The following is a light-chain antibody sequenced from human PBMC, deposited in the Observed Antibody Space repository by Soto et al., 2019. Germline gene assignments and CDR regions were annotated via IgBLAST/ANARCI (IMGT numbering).Light chain of an antibody. V-gene: IGKV3-15*01. CDR2: DAS. CDR1: QSVSNN. CDR3: QQYNNWPPWT. J-gene: IGKJ1*01. Sequence: EIVMTQSPATLSVSPGERVTLSCRSSQSVSNNLAWYQQKPGQAPRLLISDASTRATGIPARFSGTGSGTDFTLTISSLQSEDYAIYYCQQYNNWPPWTFGQGTKVDIK.